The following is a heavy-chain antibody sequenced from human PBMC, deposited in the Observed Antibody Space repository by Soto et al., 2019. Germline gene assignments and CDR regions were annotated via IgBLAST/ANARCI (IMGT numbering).Heavy chain of an antibody. Sequence: GGSLRLSCTASGVTVSSNYMSWVRQAPGKGLEWVSVIYSGGSTYYADSVKGRFTISRDNSKNTLYLQMNSLRAEDTAVYYCARRMRYCSSTSCYDQYYMDVWGKGTTVTVSS. D-gene: IGHD2-2*01. CDR2: IYSGGST. J-gene: IGHJ6*03. V-gene: IGHV3-66*04. CDR3: ARRMRYCSSTSCYDQYYMDV. CDR1: GVTVSSNY.